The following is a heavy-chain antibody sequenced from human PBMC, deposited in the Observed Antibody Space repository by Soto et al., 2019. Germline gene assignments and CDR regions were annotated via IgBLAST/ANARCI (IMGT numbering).Heavy chain of an antibody. CDR1: GGSISNSDYY. J-gene: IGHJ3*01. CDR3: ARRPPGDYERGTYAFDL. V-gene: IGHV4-39*01. Sequence: PSETLSLTCSVSGGSISNSDYYWGWIRQPPGKGLEWIGTVSYSGTTYYNPSLESRVTISVDTSKNQGSLNLNSVTAADTAVYYCARRPPGDYERGTYAFDLWGQGTMVTVSS. CDR2: VSYSGTT. D-gene: IGHD3-22*01.